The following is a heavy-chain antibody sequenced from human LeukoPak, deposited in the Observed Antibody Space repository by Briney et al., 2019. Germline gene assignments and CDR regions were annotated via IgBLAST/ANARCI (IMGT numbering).Heavy chain of an antibody. D-gene: IGHD6-13*01. Sequence: SSETLSLTCTVSGGSISSYYWSWIRQPPGKGLEWIGYIYYSGSTNYNPSLKSRVTISVDTSKNQFSLKLSSVTAADTAVYYCARRVAAAGARFDPWGQGTLVTVSS. CDR2: IYYSGST. CDR1: GGSISSYY. J-gene: IGHJ5*02. V-gene: IGHV4-59*12. CDR3: ARRVAAAGARFDP.